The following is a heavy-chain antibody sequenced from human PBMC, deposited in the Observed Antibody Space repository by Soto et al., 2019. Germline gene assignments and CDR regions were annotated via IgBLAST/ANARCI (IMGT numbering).Heavy chain of an antibody. D-gene: IGHD6-19*01. CDR1: GGTFSSYT. CDR3: ARAIAVAGTVFDY. Sequence: QVQLVQSGAEVKKPGSSVKVSCKASGGTFSSYTISWVRQAPGQGLEWMGRIIPILGIANYAQKFQGRVTITADKSTSTAYMELSSLRSEETAVYYCARAIAVAGTVFDYWGQGTMVTVSS. J-gene: IGHJ4*02. CDR2: IIPILGIA. V-gene: IGHV1-69*02.